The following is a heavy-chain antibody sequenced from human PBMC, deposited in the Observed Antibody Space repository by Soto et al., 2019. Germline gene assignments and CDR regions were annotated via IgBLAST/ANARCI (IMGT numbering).Heavy chain of an antibody. CDR2: IYYSGST. CDR3: ARYSSSSDAFDI. J-gene: IGHJ3*02. V-gene: IGHV4-31*03. CDR1: GGSISSGGYY. Sequence: SETLSLTCTVSGGSISSGGYYWSWIRQHPGKGLEWIGYIYYSGSTYYNPSLKSRVTISVDTSKNQFSLKLSSVTAAGTAVYYCARYSSSSDAFDIWGQGTMVTVSS. D-gene: IGHD6-6*01.